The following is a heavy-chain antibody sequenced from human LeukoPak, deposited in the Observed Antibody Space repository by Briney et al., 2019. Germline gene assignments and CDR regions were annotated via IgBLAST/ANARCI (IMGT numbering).Heavy chain of an antibody. J-gene: IGHJ4*02. CDR1: GFTFSDYY. D-gene: IGHD2-2*01. V-gene: IGHV3-11*04. Sequence: SGGSLRLSCAASGFTFSDYYMSWIRQAPGKGLDWVSYIRSSGSTIYYADSVKGRFTISRDNAKNSLYLQMNSLRAEDTAVYYCARVDCSSTSCFEFDYWGQGTLVTVSS. CDR2: IRSSGSTI. CDR3: ARVDCSSTSCFEFDY.